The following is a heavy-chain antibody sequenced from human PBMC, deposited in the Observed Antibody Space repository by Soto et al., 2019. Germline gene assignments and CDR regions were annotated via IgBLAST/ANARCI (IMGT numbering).Heavy chain of an antibody. V-gene: IGHV1-69*01. CDR3: ARKWDVVVVPAAQLIVDDYYYGMDV. J-gene: IGHJ6*02. CDR1: GGTFSSYA. D-gene: IGHD2-2*01. CDR2: IIPIFGTA. Sequence: QVQLVQSGAEVKKPGSSVKVSCKASGGTFSSYAISWVRQAPGQGLEWMGGIIPIFGTANYAQKFQGRVRTTADEDTSTAYMDLRSLRSEDTAVYYCARKWDVVVVPAAQLIVDDYYYGMDVWGQGTTVTVSS.